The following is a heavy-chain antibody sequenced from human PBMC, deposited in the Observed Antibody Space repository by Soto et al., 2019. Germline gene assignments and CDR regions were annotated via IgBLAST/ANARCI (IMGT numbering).Heavy chain of an antibody. CDR1: SGPSKSHN. V-gene: IGHV4-59*08. CDR2: VYDTWST. D-gene: IGHD3-10*01. J-gene: IGHJ6*01. Sequence: QVQVQQSGPGLVKPSETLSLTCTVSSGPSKSHNWGWIRQPPGRGLEWIGYVYDTWSTSFNPSLKGRVNVSADTSTNRISLTMRFVTAADPAVYYCVRQGIGFLHGIVDVWGQGTTVIVSS. CDR3: VRQGIGFLHGIVDV.